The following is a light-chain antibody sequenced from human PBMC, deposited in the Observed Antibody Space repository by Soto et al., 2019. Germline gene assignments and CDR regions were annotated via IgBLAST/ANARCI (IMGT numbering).Light chain of an antibody. V-gene: IGKV3-20*01. CDR1: QSVSSN. Sequence: EIVMTQSPATLSVSPGEIATLSCRASQSVSSNLAWYQQKPGQAPRLLIYDASSRATGIPDRFSGSGSGTDFTLTISRLEPEDFAVYYCQQYGSSPITFGQGTRLEIK. J-gene: IGKJ5*01. CDR3: QQYGSSPIT. CDR2: DAS.